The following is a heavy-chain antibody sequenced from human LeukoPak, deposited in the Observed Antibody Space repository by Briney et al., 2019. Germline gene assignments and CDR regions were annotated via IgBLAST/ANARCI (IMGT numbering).Heavy chain of an antibody. CDR2: INQDGSKE. CDR3: VRDGGVSGYDLLDY. CDR1: GFTFSNYW. V-gene: IGHV3-7*01. D-gene: IGHD5-12*01. Sequence: GGSLRLSCAASGFTFSNYWMTWVRQAPGKGLEWVAHINQDGSKEYYMDCVKARFTIYRDNATNSPTLQINSRGAEDTAVYYCVRDGGVSGYDLLDYWGQGTLVTVSS. J-gene: IGHJ4*02.